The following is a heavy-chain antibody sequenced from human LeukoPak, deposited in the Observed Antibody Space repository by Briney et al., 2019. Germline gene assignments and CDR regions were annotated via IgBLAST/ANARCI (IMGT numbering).Heavy chain of an antibody. CDR3: ARDIGRYSGYDILYYYYGMDV. V-gene: IGHV1-2*02. J-gene: IGHJ6*02. CDR2: INPNSGGT. D-gene: IGHD5-12*01. Sequence: ASVKVSCKASGYTFTGYYMHWVRQAPGQGLEWMGWINPNSGGTNYAQKFQGRVTMTRDTSISTAYMELSRLRSDDTAVYYCARDIGRYSGYDILYYYYGMDVWGQGTTVTVSS. CDR1: GYTFTGYY.